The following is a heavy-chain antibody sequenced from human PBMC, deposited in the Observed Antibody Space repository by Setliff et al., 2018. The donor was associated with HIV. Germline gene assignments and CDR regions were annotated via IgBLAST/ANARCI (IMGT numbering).Heavy chain of an antibody. Sequence: SETLSLTCTVSDSGTYYWSWIRQPAGKGLEWIGRVSSRGDTNYNPSLKSRVTMSVDTSKNQFPLKLSSVTAADTAVYYCARMGYYYDSSGPTSDYWGQGTLVTVSS. D-gene: IGHD3-22*01. J-gene: IGHJ4*02. CDR2: VSSRGDT. CDR1: DSGTYY. CDR3: ARMGYYYDSSGPTSDY. V-gene: IGHV4-4*07.